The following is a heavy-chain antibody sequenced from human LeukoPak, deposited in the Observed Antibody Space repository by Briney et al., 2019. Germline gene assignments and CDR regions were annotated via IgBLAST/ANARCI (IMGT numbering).Heavy chain of an antibody. Sequence: QAGGSLRLSCAASGFTFSSYAMHWVRQAPGKGLEWVAVISYDGSNKYYADSVKGRFTISRDNSKNTLYLQMNSLRAEDTAVYYCAKEGQQQLLYILNYYYMDVWGKGTTVTISS. V-gene: IGHV3-30-3*01. D-gene: IGHD6-13*01. CDR2: ISYDGSNK. CDR3: AKEGQQQLLYILNYYYMDV. CDR1: GFTFSSYA. J-gene: IGHJ6*03.